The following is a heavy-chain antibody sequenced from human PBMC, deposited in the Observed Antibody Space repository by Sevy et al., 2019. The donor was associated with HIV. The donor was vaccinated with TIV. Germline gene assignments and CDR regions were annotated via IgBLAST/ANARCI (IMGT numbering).Heavy chain of an antibody. Sequence: GGCLRLSCAASGFTVSSNYMSWVRQAPGKGLEWVSVIYSGGSTYYADSVKGRFTISRDNSKNTLYLQMNSLRAEDTAVYYCARVGLWRENAFDIWGQGTMVTVSS. CDR2: IYSGGST. D-gene: IGHD3-16*01. J-gene: IGHJ3*02. CDR1: GFTVSSNY. CDR3: ARVGLWRENAFDI. V-gene: IGHV3-53*01.